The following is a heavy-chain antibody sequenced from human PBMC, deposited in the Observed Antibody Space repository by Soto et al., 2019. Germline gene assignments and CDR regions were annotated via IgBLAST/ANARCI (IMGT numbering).Heavy chain of an antibody. CDR3: ERSRVASPKYYKYYMDI. J-gene: IGHJ6*01. D-gene: IGHD5-12*01. Sequence: PGDSLKISCKASGYSFTSYWIGWVRQMPGKGLEWMGVIYPGDSDTSYSPSFQGQFTISADSYTSGDYRQWSSLKASDTTTSHSERSRVASPKYYKYYMDIWEQESRV. V-gene: IGHV5-51*01. CDR1: GYSFTSYW. CDR2: IYPGDSDT.